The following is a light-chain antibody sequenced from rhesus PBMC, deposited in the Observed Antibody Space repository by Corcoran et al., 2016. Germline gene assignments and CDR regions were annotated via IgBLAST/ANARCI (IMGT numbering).Light chain of an antibody. Sequence: EIVLTQSPATLSLSPGERATLSCRASQSVSSSLAWYQQKPEPAPRLLIYGASRRATGIPDRFSGIGSGTDFTLTITSLEPEDFAVYFCQQYTNWPLTVGGGTKVEIK. J-gene: IGKJ4*01. V-gene: IGKV3-42*03. CDR3: QQYTNWPLT. CDR2: GAS. CDR1: QSVSSS.